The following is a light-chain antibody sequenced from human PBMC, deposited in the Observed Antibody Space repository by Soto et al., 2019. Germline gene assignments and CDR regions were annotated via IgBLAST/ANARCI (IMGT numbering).Light chain of an antibody. J-gene: IGKJ1*01. Sequence: EIRLKQSPGTLSLYPGERATLSCRASQSARSSYLAWYQQKPGQAPRLLIYGASSRATGIPDRFSGSVSGTGFTLTISRLEPEDFAVYYCQQYGSSPPWTFGQGSKVDIK. CDR1: QSARSSY. CDR2: GAS. CDR3: QQYGSSPPWT. V-gene: IGKV3-20*01.